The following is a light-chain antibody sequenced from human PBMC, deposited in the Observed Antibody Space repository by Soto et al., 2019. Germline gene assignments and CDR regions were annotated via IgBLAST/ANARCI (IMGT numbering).Light chain of an antibody. CDR2: KVS. CDR3: SSFTTSSAVV. V-gene: IGLV2-14*01. J-gene: IGLJ2*01. Sequence: QSVLTQPPSVSGSPGQSITISCTGTSSDVGCYNYVSWYQKHTGKAPKLMIYKVSNRPSGVSNRFSGSKSGNPASLTIPGLQPEDEADYYCSSFTTSSAVVFGGGTQLTVL. CDR1: SSDVGCYNY.